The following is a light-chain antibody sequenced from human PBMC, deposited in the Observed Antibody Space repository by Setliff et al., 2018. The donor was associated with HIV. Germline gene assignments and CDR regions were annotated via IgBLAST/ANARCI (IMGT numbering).Light chain of an antibody. CDR2: DVT. CDR3: TSYTSSSTYV. Sequence: QSALTQPASVSGSPGQSITISCTGTNSDVGGYNYVSWYQHHPGKAPKLMIYDVTNRPSGVSNRFSGSKSGNTASLTISGLQAEDEADYYCTSYTSSSTYVFGTGTKGTVL. V-gene: IGLV2-14*01. CDR1: NSDVGGYNY. J-gene: IGLJ1*01.